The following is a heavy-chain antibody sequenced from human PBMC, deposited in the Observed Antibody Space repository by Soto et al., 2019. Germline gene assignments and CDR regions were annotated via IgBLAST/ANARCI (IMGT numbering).Heavy chain of an antibody. CDR3: SKGYAMDV. J-gene: IGHJ6*02. V-gene: IGHV1-8*01. Sequence: QVQLVQSGAEVKKPGASVKVSCKASGSNFPTFDINWVRQATGQGLEWMGWININSGNTAYAQKYQGRFTMTRNTSISTVYMELSSLRSDDTAVYYCSKGYAMDVWGQRTTVIVSS. CDR1: GSNFPTFD. CDR2: ININSGNT.